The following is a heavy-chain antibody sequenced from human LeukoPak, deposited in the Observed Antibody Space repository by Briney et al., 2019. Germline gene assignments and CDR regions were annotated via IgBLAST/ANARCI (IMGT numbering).Heavy chain of an antibody. CDR3: AKASHDYGDPPFDY. D-gene: IGHD4-17*01. V-gene: IGHV3-74*01. CDR2: ISPDGNTT. CDR1: GFTFGSYW. J-gene: IGHJ4*02. Sequence: GGSLRLSCRASGFTFGSYWMHWVRHAPAKGLVWVSRISPDGNTTNYVDSVKGRFTISRDNAKNTLYLQMNSLRAEDTAVYYCAKASHDYGDPPFDYWGQGTLVTVSS.